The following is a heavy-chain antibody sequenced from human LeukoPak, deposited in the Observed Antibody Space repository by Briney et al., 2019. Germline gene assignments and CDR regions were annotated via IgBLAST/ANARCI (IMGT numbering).Heavy chain of an antibody. CDR1: GGSFSSYA. CDR3: ARDQEGFDY. V-gene: IGHV1-46*01. CDR2: IYPRDGST. Sequence: ASVKVSCKASGGSFSSYAISWVRQAPGQGLEWMGMIYPRDGSTSYAQKFQGRVTVTRDTSTSTVHMELSGLRSEDTAVYYCARDQEGFDYWGQGTLVTVSS. J-gene: IGHJ4*02.